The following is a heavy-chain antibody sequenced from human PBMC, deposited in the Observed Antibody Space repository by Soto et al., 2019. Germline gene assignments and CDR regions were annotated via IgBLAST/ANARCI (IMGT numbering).Heavy chain of an antibody. D-gene: IGHD3-3*01. J-gene: IGHJ6*03. V-gene: IGHV4-59*01. Sequence: SETLSLTCTVSGGSISSYYWSWIRQPPGKGLEWIGYIYYSGSTNYNPSLKSRVTISVDTSKNQFSLKLSSVTAADTAVYYCARVKAYDFWSGYSEPLDYYYYYYMDVWGKGTTVTVSS. CDR1: GGSISSYY. CDR2: IYYSGST. CDR3: ARVKAYDFWSGYSEPLDYYYYYYMDV.